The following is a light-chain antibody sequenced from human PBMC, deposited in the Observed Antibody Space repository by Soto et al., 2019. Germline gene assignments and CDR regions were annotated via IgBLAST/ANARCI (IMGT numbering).Light chain of an antibody. CDR1: SSDVGSYSH. Sequence: QPVLTQPASVSGSPGQSITISCSGTSSDVGSYSHVAWYQQFPGKTPKLIIYEVTYRPSGVSHRFSASKSGNTASLTISGLQAGDEADYYCISYTGSSTSYVFGTGTKLTVL. J-gene: IGLJ1*01. V-gene: IGLV2-14*01. CDR2: EVT. CDR3: ISYTGSSTSYV.